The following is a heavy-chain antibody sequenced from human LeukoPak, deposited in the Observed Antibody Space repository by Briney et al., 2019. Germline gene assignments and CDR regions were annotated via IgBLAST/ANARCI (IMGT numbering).Heavy chain of an antibody. D-gene: IGHD3-3*01. CDR3: ARTPRYDFWSGYLFDY. Sequence: ASVKVSCKASGYTFTSYGISWVRQAPGQGLEWMGWISAYTGDTSYAQKLQGRVTMTTDTSTSTAYMELRSLRSDDTAVYYCARTPRYDFWSGYLFDYWGQRTLVTVSS. J-gene: IGHJ4*02. V-gene: IGHV1-18*01. CDR1: GYTFTSYG. CDR2: ISAYTGDT.